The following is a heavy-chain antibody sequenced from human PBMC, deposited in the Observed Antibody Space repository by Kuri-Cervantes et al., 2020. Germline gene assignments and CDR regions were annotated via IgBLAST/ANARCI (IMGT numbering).Heavy chain of an antibody. Sequence: GSLRLSCAVYGGSFSGNYWTWIRQPPGKGLEWIGSIYHSGSTYYNPSLKSRVTISVDTSKNQFSLKLSSVTAADTAVYYCARTHYYGSGSYTQRDYWGQGTLVTVSS. J-gene: IGHJ4*02. CDR1: GGSFSGNY. CDR3: ARTHYYGSGSYTQRDY. CDR2: IYHSGST. V-gene: IGHV4-34*01. D-gene: IGHD3-10*01.